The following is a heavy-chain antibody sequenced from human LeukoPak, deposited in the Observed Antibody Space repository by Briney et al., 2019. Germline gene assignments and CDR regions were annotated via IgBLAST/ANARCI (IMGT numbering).Heavy chain of an antibody. Sequence: PSETLSLTCTVSGGSISSGSYCWSWIRQPAGKGLEWVGRIYTSGSTNYNPSLKSRVTISVDTSKNQFSLKLSSVTAADTAVYYCARLMTTVLGFDPWGQGTLVTVSS. D-gene: IGHD4-11*01. CDR2: IYTSGST. CDR3: ARLMTTVLGFDP. J-gene: IGHJ5*02. V-gene: IGHV4-61*02. CDR1: GGSISSGSYC.